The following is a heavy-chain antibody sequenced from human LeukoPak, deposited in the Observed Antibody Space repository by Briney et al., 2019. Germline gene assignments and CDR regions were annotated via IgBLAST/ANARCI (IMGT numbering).Heavy chain of an antibody. V-gene: IGHV3-33*01. J-gene: IGHJ4*02. CDR2: IWYDGSNK. D-gene: IGHD6-13*01. CDR3: ARDQISSSLYKEPLDY. CDR1: GFTFSSYG. Sequence: GGSLRLSCAASGFTFSSYGMHWVRQAPGKGLEWVAVIWYDGSNKYYADSVKGRFTISRDNSKNTLYLQMNSLRDEDTAVYYCARDQISSSLYKEPLDYWGQGALVTVSS.